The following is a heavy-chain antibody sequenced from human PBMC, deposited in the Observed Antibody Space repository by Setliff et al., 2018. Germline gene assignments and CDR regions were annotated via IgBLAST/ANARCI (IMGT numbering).Heavy chain of an antibody. V-gene: IGHV4-59*08. J-gene: IGHJ6*03. D-gene: IGHD1-26*01. CDR3: ARAPDSGTYYNLYPYYNDV. CDR2: IYSSGSI. CDR1: GGPISGYY. Sequence: SETLSLTCNVSGGPISGYYWSWIRQPPGKGLEWIGNIYSSGSIKYNPSLRSRATISVDTVKNQFSLRLSSLTAADTAVYYCARAPDSGTYYNLYPYYNDVWGKGTTVTVSS.